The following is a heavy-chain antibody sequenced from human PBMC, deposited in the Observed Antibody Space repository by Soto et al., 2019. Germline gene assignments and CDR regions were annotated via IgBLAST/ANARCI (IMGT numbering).Heavy chain of an antibody. V-gene: IGHV3-23*01. CDR1: GFTLRDYV. D-gene: IGHD3-3*01. Sequence: VALRPFCATSGFTLRDYVMSWVRPAPGKGLEWISGIRDSGCSSDDVDSVRGRSTIYRDNTKNTLFLQMNSLTDEDTDVYYCAKGGDYWSGFSPDWGQGTLVTVSS. CDR3: AKGGDYWSGFSPD. CDR2: IRDSGCSS. J-gene: IGHJ4*02.